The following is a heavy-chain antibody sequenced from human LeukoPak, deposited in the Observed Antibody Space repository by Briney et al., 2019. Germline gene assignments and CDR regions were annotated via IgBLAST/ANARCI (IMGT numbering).Heavy chain of an antibody. CDR2: IWYDGSNK. CDR1: GFTFSSYG. D-gene: IGHD3-10*01. J-gene: IGHJ4*02. Sequence: GGSLRLSCAASGFTFSSYGMHWVRQAPGKGLEGVAVIWYDGSNKYYADSVKGRFTISRDNSKNTLYLQMNSLRAEDTAVYYCARDFYGSGSYLVDYWGQGTLVTVSS. V-gene: IGHV3-33*01. CDR3: ARDFYGSGSYLVDY.